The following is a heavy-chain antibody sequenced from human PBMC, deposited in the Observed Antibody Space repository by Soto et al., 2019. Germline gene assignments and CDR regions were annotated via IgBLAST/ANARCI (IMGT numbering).Heavy chain of an antibody. V-gene: IGHV4-59*08. CDR2: IYYSGST. D-gene: IGHD3-3*01. J-gene: IGHJ6*03. Sequence: SETLSLTCTVSGGSISSYYWSWIRQPPGKGLEWIGYIYYSGSTNYNPSLKSRVTISVDTSKNQFSLKLSSVTAADTAVYYCARQQPYYDFWSGAYYYYYMDVWGKGTTVTVSS. CDR1: GGSISSYY. CDR3: ARQQPYYDFWSGAYYYYYMDV.